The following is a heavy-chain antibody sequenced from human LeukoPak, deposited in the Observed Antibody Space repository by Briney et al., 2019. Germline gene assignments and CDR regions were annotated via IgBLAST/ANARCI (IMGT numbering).Heavy chain of an antibody. CDR2: IYYSGST. CDR1: GGSISSSSYY. V-gene: IGHV4-39*07. D-gene: IGHD3-10*01. J-gene: IGHJ4*02. CDR3: ARVGRFGELLYGLSHAGQAYDY. Sequence: SETLSLTCTVSGGSISSSSYYWGWIRQPPGKGLEWIGSIYYSGSTYYNPSLKSRVTISVDTSKNQFSLKLSSVTAADTAVYYCARVGRFGELLYGLSHAGQAYDYWGQGTLVTVSS.